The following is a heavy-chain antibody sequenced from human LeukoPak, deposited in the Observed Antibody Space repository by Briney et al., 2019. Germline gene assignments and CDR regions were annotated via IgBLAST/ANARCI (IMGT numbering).Heavy chain of an antibody. Sequence: GGSLRLSCAASGFTFSSYGMHWVRQAPGKGLEWVAVIWYDGSNKYYADSVKGRFTISRDNSKNTLYLQMNSLRAEDTAVYFCAISGGVTKLGRHVYWGQGTLVTVSS. V-gene: IGHV3-33*01. CDR1: GFTFSSYG. CDR3: AISGGVTKLGRHVY. J-gene: IGHJ4*02. D-gene: IGHD3-16*01. CDR2: IWYDGSNK.